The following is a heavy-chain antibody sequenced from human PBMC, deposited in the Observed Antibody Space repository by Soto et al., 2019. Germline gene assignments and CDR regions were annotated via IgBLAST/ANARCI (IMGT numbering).Heavy chain of an antibody. D-gene: IGHD4-4*01. CDR3: ARGNSNYNIYYYGMDV. Sequence: PSETLSLTCAVSGGSISSGGYSWSWIRQPPGKGLEWIGYIYQSGSTYYNPSLKSRVTISVDRSKNQFSLKLSSVTAADTAVYYCARGNSNYNIYYYGMDVWGQGTTVTVSS. J-gene: IGHJ6*02. CDR1: GGSISSGGYS. CDR2: IYQSGST. V-gene: IGHV4-30-2*01.